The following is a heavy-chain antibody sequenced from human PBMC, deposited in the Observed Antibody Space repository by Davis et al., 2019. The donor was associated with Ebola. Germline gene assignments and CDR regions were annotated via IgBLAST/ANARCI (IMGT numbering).Heavy chain of an antibody. CDR3: ARDLRISETGGVRGFDV. CDR1: GFSVSINY. CDR2: TYGEGGT. D-gene: IGHD2-15*01. V-gene: IGHV3-66*02. Sequence: GESLKISCAASGFSVSINYMGWVRWAPGKGLEYVSITYGEGGTYFADSVKGRFTVSKDISQNTLYLQMNSLRPEDTAVYYCARDLRISETGGVRGFDVWGQGTMVTVSS. J-gene: IGHJ3*01.